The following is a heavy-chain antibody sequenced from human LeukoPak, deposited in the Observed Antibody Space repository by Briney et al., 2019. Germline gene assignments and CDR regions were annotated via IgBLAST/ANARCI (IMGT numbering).Heavy chain of an antibody. V-gene: IGHV3-48*02. CDR3: ARGYHDSSGYLGY. CDR2: ISSSSSTT. CDR1: GFIYSSYS. J-gene: IGHJ4*02. Sequence: GGSLTLSCGASGFIYSSYSMNWVRQAPGKGLEWVSYISSSSSTTYYAESVKGRFTISRDNAKNSLYLQMNSLRDEDTAVYYCARGYHDSSGYLGYWGQGTLVTVSS. D-gene: IGHD3-22*01.